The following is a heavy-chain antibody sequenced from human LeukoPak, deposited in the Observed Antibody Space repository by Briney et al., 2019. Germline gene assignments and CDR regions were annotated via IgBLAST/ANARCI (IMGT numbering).Heavy chain of an antibody. Sequence: SGTLSLTCAVSGGSISSSNWWSWVRQPPGKGLEWIGEIYHSGSTNYNPSLESRVTISVDKSKNQFSLKLSSVTAADTAVYYCARTPPATTPDLYYFDYWGQGTLVTVSS. V-gene: IGHV4-4*02. CDR3: ARTPPATTPDLYYFDY. J-gene: IGHJ4*02. CDR2: IYHSGST. CDR1: GGSISSSNW. D-gene: IGHD4-17*01.